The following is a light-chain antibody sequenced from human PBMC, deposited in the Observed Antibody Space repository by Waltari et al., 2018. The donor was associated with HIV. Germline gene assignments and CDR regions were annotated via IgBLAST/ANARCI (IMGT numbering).Light chain of an antibody. J-gene: IGKJ4*01. CDR2: LAY. CDR1: QSLLHRSGYNF. V-gene: IGKV2-28*01. Sequence: IVMTQSPLSLSVTPGEPASLSCTSNQSLLHRSGYNFLDWYMQKPGQSPQVLCYLAYNRASGVPARFSGSGSATDFTLKISRVEAEDVGCYYCMQGLQIPLTFGGGTKVEIK. CDR3: MQGLQIPLT.